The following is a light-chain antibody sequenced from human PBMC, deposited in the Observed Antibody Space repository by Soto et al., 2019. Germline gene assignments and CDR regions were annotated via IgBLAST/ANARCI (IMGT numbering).Light chain of an antibody. V-gene: IGLV2-14*03. CDR1: SSDIGGYNH. J-gene: IGLJ2*01. CDR3: SSYTNTSPHVI. Sequence: QSALTQPASVSGSPGQSITISCTGASSDIGGYNHVSWYQQHPGKAPKLIIYNVSHRPSGVSTRFSGSKCGNTASLIIAGLQAEDEADYFCSSYTNTSPHVIFGGGTKLTVL. CDR2: NVS.